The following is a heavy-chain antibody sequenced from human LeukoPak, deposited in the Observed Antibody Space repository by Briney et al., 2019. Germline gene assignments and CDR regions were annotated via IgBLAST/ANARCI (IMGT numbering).Heavy chain of an antibody. CDR1: GFTFSSYW. CDR3: ARDGMGVIKAFDI. CDR2: IRHDGSEK. Sequence: GGSLRLSCAASGFTFSSYWMSWVRQVPGKGLEWVANIRHDGSEKYFVDSVRGRLTISRDNAKNSLYLQMNSLRAEETAVYYCARDGMGVIKAFDIWGQGTMVTVSS. J-gene: IGHJ3*02. V-gene: IGHV3-7*05. D-gene: IGHD3-10*01.